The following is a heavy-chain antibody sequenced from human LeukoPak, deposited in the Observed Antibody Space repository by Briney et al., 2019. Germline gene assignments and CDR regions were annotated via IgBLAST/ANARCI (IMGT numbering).Heavy chain of an antibody. CDR1: GYSISSGYY. Sequence: PSETLSLTCTVSGYSISSGYYWGWIRQPPGKGLEWIGSNYHSGSTYYNPSLKSRVTISVDTSKNQFSLKLSSVTAADTAVYYCAREADYDFWSGYYPRKNWFDPWGQGTLVTVSS. J-gene: IGHJ5*02. D-gene: IGHD3-3*01. CDR3: AREADYDFWSGYYPRKNWFDP. CDR2: NYHSGST. V-gene: IGHV4-38-2*02.